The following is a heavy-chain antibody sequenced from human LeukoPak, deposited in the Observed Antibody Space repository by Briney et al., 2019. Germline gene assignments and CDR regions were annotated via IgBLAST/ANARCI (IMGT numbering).Heavy chain of an antibody. J-gene: IGHJ4*02. CDR2: IRYDGSNK. CDR1: GFTFSNAW. CDR3: AKDLNPRTTVVTSFDY. D-gene: IGHD4-23*01. V-gene: IGHV3-30*02. Sequence: GGSLRLSCAASGFTFSNAWMSWVRQAPGKGLEWVAFIRYDGSNKYYADSVKGRFTISRDNSKNTLYLQMNSLRAEDTAVYYCAKDLNPRTTVVTSFDYWGQGTLVTVSS.